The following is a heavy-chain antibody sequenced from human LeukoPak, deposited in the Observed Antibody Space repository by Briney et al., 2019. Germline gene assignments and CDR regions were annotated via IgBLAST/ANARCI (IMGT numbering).Heavy chain of an antibody. V-gene: IGHV3-23*01. CDR2: IRVGGET. Sequence: PGGSLRLSCAASGFTFSSYAMSWVRQAPGKGLEWISGIRVGGETYYADSVKGRFTISRDNSENTLYLQMSGLRAEDTAVYHCAKGTGDTGYYFDYWGQGTLVTVSS. CDR1: GFTFSSYA. J-gene: IGHJ4*02. CDR3: AKGTGDTGYYFDY. D-gene: IGHD7-27*01.